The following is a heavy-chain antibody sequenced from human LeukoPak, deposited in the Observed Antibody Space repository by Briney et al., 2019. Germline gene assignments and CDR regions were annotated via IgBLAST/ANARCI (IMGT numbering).Heavy chain of an antibody. CDR3: AKDRLGGGYYYDAFDI. CDR2: ISGSGGST. D-gene: IGHD3-22*01. J-gene: IGHJ3*02. V-gene: IGHV3-23*01. CDR1: GFTFSSYA. Sequence: GGSLRLSCAASGFTFSSYAMSWVRQAPGKGLEWVSAISGSGGSTYYADSVKGRFTISRDNSKNTLYLQMNSLRAENTAVYYCAKDRLGGGYYYDAFDIWGQGTMVTVSS.